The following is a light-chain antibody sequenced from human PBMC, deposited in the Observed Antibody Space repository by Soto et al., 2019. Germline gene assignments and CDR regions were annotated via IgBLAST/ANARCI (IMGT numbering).Light chain of an antibody. Sequence: DIQMTQSPSTLSASVGDRVTITCRASQSISSWLAWYQQKPGKAPKLLIYDASSLERGVPSRFSGSGSGTAFTLTISSLQPDDFATYYCQLYDTYSRTFGQGTKVEIK. CDR1: QSISSW. CDR3: QLYDTYSRT. J-gene: IGKJ1*01. CDR2: DAS. V-gene: IGKV1-5*01.